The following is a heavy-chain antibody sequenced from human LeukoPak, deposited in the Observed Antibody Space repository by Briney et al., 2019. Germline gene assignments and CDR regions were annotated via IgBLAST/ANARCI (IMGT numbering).Heavy chain of an antibody. CDR3: ARGSNYYDSSPGPFDY. CDR2: ISYDGSNK. V-gene: IGHV3-30*04. J-gene: IGHJ4*02. Sequence: GGSLRLSCAASGFTFSSYAMHWVRQAPGKGLEWVAVISYDGSNKYYADSVKGRFTISRDNSKNTLYLQMNSLRAEDTAVYYCARGSNYYDSSPGPFDYWGQGTLVTVSS. CDR1: GFTFSSYA. D-gene: IGHD3-22*01.